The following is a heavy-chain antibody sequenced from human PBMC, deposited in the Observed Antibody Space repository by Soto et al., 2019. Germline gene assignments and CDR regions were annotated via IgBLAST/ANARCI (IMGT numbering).Heavy chain of an antibody. J-gene: IGHJ4*02. CDR3: AREDRYYDFWSGQIPPHFDY. CDR1: GYTFTSYG. D-gene: IGHD3-3*01. CDR2: ISAYNGNT. V-gene: IGHV1-18*01. Sequence: GASVKVSCKASGYTFTSYGISWVRQAPGQGLEWMGWISAYNGNTNYAQKLQGRVTMTTDTSTSTAYMELRSLRSDDTAVYYCAREDRYYDFWSGQIPPHFDYWGQGTLVTVSS.